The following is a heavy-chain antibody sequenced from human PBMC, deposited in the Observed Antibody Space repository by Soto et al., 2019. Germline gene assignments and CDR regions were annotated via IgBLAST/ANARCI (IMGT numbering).Heavy chain of an antibody. Sequence: ASVKVSCKASGYTFTGYYMHWVRQAPGQGLEWMGWINPNSGGTNYAQKFQGWVTMTRDTSISTAYMELSRLRSDDTAVYYCAKRMITFGGVTLRYYYGMDVWGQGTTVTVSS. D-gene: IGHD3-16*01. CDR1: GYTFTGYY. CDR3: AKRMITFGGVTLRYYYGMDV. J-gene: IGHJ6*02. CDR2: INPNSGGT. V-gene: IGHV1-2*04.